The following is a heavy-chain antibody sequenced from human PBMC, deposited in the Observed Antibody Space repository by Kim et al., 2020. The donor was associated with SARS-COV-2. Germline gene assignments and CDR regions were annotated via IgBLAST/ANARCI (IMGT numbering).Heavy chain of an antibody. CDR1: GFTFSSYA. V-gene: IGHV3-23*01. Sequence: GGSLRLSCAVSGFTFSSYAMSWVRQAPGKGLEWVSAISGSGGSTYYADHVKGRFTISRDNSKNTLYLRMNSLRAEDTAVYYCAKGLGIAVAGTLDYWGQGTLVTVSS. J-gene: IGHJ4*02. D-gene: IGHD6-19*01. CDR2: ISGSGGST. CDR3: AKGLGIAVAGTLDY.